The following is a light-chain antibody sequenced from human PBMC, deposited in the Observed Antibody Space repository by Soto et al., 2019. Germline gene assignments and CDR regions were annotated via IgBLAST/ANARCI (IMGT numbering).Light chain of an antibody. V-gene: IGKV3-11*01. CDR1: QSVSSY. Sequence: EIVLTQSPATLSLSPGERATLSCRASQSVSSYLAWYQQKLGQAPRLLIYDASNRATGIPARFSGSGSGTDFTLTISSLEPEDFAVYYCQPRSGWPSITFGQGTRLEIK. CDR2: DAS. J-gene: IGKJ5*01. CDR3: QPRSGWPSIT.